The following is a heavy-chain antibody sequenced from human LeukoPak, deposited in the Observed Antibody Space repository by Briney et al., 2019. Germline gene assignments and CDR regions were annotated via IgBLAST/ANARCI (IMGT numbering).Heavy chain of an antibody. V-gene: IGHV3-48*01. CDR3: AKSYDSSSWSYFDY. J-gene: IGHJ4*02. D-gene: IGHD6-13*01. CDR2: ISSSSSTI. CDR1: GFTFNTYS. Sequence: PGGSLRLSCAASGFTFNTYSMNWVRQAPGKGLEWVSYISSSSSTIYYATSVRGRFTISRDNSKNTLYLQMNSLRAEDTAVYYCAKSYDSSSWSYFDYWGQGTLVTVSS.